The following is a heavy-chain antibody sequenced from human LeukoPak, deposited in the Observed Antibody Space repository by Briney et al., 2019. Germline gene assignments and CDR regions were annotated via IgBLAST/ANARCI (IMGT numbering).Heavy chain of an antibody. CDR2: IYSGGST. D-gene: IGHD2-2*01. Sequence: GGSLRLSCAASGFTVSSNYMSWVRQAPGKGLEWVSVIYSGGSTYYADSVKGRFTISRQNFQNTLDLQMNSLRPEDTAVYYCARDGRYCIITSCYGYYGMDVWGQGTTVTDSS. V-gene: IGHV3-53*04. CDR3: ARDGRYCIITSCYGYYGMDV. CDR1: GFTVSSNY. J-gene: IGHJ6*02.